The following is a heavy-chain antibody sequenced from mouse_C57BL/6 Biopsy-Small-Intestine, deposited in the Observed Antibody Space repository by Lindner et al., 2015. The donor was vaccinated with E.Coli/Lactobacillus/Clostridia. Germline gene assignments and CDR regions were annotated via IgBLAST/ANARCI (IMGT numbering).Heavy chain of an antibody. J-gene: IGHJ1*03. CDR1: GFSINSDCY. Sequence: EVQLQESGPSLVRPSQTLSLTCTVTGFSINSDCYWIWIRQFPGNKLEYIGYTFYSGITYYNPSLESRTYITRDTSKNQFTLKLSSVTTEDTATYYCARDYYYGSYWYFDVWGTGTTVTVSS. CDR2: TFYSGIT. CDR3: ARDYYYGSYWYFDV. D-gene: IGHD1-1*01. V-gene: IGHV3-3*01.